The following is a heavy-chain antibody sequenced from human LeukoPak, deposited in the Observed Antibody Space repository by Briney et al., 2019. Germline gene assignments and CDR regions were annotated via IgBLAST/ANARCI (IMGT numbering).Heavy chain of an antibody. CDR3: ANSPGIAVAGTGRVLGY. CDR1: GFTFSSYS. J-gene: IGHJ4*02. CDR2: IKQDGSEI. Sequence: GGSLRLSCAASGFTFSSYSMNWVRQAPGKGLEWVANIKQDGSEIYYADSVKGRFTISRDNSKNTLYLQMNSLRAEDTAVYYCANSPGIAVAGTGRVLGYWGQGTLVTVSS. V-gene: IGHV3-7*01. D-gene: IGHD6-19*01.